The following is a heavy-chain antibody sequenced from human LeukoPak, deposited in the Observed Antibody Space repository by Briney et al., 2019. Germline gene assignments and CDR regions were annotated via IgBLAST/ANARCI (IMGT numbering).Heavy chain of an antibody. D-gene: IGHD4-17*01. Sequence: ASVKVSCKASGYTFTGYYMHWVRQAPGQGLEWMGRINPNSGGTNYAQKFQGRVTITTDESTSTAYMELSSLRSEDTAVYYCATRVRTTVTTLNYYYYYMDVWGKGTTVTVSS. CDR1: GYTFTGYY. CDR3: ATRVRTTVTTLNYYYYYMDV. V-gene: IGHV1-2*06. J-gene: IGHJ6*03. CDR2: INPNSGGT.